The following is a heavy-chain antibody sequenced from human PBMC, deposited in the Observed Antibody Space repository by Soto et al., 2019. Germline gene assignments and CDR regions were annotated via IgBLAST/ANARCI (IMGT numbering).Heavy chain of an antibody. V-gene: IGHV3-74*01. CDR3: ARPHFGESSGSDAEYNWFDP. Sequence: GGSLRLSCAASGFTFSSYWMHWVRQAPGKGLVWVSRINSDGSSTSYADSVKGRFTISRDNAKNTLYLQMNSLRAEDTAVYYCARPHFGESSGSDAEYNWFDPWGKGTLVTVAS. D-gene: IGHD6-19*01. J-gene: IGHJ5*02. CDR1: GFTFSSYW. CDR2: INSDGSST.